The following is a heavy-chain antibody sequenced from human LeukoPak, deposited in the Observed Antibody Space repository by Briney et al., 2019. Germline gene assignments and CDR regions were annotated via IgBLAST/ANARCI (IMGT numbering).Heavy chain of an antibody. J-gene: IGHJ4*02. V-gene: IGHV3-74*01. CDR1: GFTFSGYW. D-gene: IGHD3-22*01. CDR2: TNRDDSDT. Sequence: GGSLRLSCTASGFTFSGYWMHWVRQAPGKGLVWVSRTNRDDSDTSYADSVKGRFTISRDKAKSTLYLQMNSLRVEDTAVYYCAGSANYFDTSGQDYWGQGTLVTVSS. CDR3: AGSANYFDTSGQDY.